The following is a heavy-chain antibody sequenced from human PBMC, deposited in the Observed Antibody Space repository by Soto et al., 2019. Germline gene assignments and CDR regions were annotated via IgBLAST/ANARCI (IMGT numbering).Heavy chain of an antibody. J-gene: IGHJ4*02. CDR2: ISSSSSYI. CDR3: ARDPGIAARSTLDY. D-gene: IGHD6-6*01. CDR1: GFTFSSYS. V-gene: IGHV3-21*01. Sequence: VGSLRLSFAASGFTFSSYSLNWVRQAPGKGLEWVSSISSSSSYIYYAESVKGRFTISRDNAKNSLYLQMNSLRAEDTAVYYCARDPGIAARSTLDYWGQGSLVTVTS.